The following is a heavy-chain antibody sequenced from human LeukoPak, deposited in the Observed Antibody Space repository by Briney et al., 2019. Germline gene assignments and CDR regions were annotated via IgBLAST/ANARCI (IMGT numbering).Heavy chain of an antibody. CDR3: ARRGTTTAAALDY. CDR1: GYSFTNYW. CDR2: IYPGDSDT. J-gene: IGHJ4*02. Sequence: GESLKISCKGSGYSFTNYWIAWVRQMPGKGLEWMGIIYPGDSDTRYSPPFQGQVTISADKSISTAYLQWSSLKASDTAIYYCARRGTTTAAALDYWGQGTLVTVSS. V-gene: IGHV5-51*01. D-gene: IGHD6-13*01.